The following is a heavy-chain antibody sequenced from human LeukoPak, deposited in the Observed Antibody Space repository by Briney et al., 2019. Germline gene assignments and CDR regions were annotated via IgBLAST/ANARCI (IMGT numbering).Heavy chain of an antibody. V-gene: IGHV1-3*01. CDR2: INAGNGNT. CDR3: ARDHNIVAPFDY. D-gene: IGHD5-12*01. Sequence: PGGSLRLSCAASGYTFTSYAMHWVRQAPGQRLEWMGWINAGNGNTKYSQKFQGRVTITRDTSVSTAYMELSSLRSEDTAVYYCARDHNIVAPFDYWGQGTLVTVSS. J-gene: IGHJ4*02. CDR1: GYTFTSYA.